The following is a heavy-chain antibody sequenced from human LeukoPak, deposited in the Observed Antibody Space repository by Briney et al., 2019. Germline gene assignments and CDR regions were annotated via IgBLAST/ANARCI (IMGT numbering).Heavy chain of an antibody. V-gene: IGHV1-24*01. D-gene: IGHD2-15*01. J-gene: IGHJ4*02. Sequence: ASVKVSCKVSGYTLTELSMHWVRQAPGKGLEWMGGFDPEDGETIYAQKFQGRVTFTRATSASTAYMELSRLTSEDMAVFYCARGGPNSGGWTLDHWGQGTLVSVSS. CDR1: GYTLTELS. CDR3: ARGGPNSGGWTLDH. CDR2: FDPEDGET.